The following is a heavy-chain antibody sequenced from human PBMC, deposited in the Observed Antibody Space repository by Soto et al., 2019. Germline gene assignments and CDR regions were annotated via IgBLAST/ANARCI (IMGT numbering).Heavy chain of an antibody. CDR3: ARDRDSDTFFPYFYGMDV. CDR1: GFTFSSYA. D-gene: IGHD3-16*01. J-gene: IGHJ6*02. Sequence: GGSLRLSCAASGFTFSSYAMNWVRQAPGKGLEWVSYISSSAKTIYYADSVKGRFTISRDNAKSSLYLQMNSLRAEDAAVYYCARDRDSDTFFPYFYGMDVWGQGTTVTVSS. CDR2: ISSSAKTI. V-gene: IGHV3-48*03.